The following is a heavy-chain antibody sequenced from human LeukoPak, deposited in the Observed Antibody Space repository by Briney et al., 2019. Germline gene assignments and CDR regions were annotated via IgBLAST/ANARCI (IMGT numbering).Heavy chain of an antibody. D-gene: IGHD6-19*01. Sequence: SETLSLTCTVSGGSISSSYYYWGWIRQPPGKGLEWIGEIYHTGSSNYNPSPKSRVTISVDKSKSQFSLKLSSVTAADTAVYYCARGGTTVAGTFWFDPWGQGTLVTVSS. CDR1: GGSISSSYYY. CDR2: IYHTGSS. CDR3: ARGGTTVAGTFWFDP. J-gene: IGHJ5*02. V-gene: IGHV4-39*07.